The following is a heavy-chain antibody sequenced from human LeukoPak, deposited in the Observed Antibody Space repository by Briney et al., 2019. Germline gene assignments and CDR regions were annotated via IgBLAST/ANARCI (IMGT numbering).Heavy chain of an antibody. D-gene: IGHD6-13*01. CDR2: INHSGST. Sequence: SETLSLTCAVYGESFSGYYWSWIRRPPGRGLEWIGEINHSGSTSYSASLKSRVTISVDTSKNQFSLKLNSVTAADTAVYYCARGDIAAGSAPFDYWGQGTLVTVSS. V-gene: IGHV4-34*01. CDR1: GESFSGYY. J-gene: IGHJ4*02. CDR3: ARGDIAAGSAPFDY.